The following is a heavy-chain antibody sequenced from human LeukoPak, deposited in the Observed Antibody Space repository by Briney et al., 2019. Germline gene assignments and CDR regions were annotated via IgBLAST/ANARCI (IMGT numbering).Heavy chain of an antibody. CDR1: AFISSSSW. CDR3: AIGKGSSRWSGRVAFDI. Sequence: GGSLRLSCAASAFISSSSWMSWVRQTPGKGLEWVANIKQDGSEKYYVDSVKGRFTISRDNAKNSLYLQMNSLRAEDTAVYYCAIGKGSSRWSGRVAFDIWGQGTMVTVSS. D-gene: IGHD6-19*01. CDR2: IKQDGSEK. V-gene: IGHV3-7*01. J-gene: IGHJ3*02.